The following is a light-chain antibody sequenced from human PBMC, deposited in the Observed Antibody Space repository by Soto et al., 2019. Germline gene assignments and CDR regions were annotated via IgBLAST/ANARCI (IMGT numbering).Light chain of an antibody. Sequence: QAVVTQPPSVSGAPGQRVTISCTGSRSNIGAGYDVHWYQQLPGTAPKLLIYGNSNRPSGVPDRFSGSKSGTSASLAITGLQAEDEADYYCQSYDSSLSYVFGTRTKVTVL. CDR2: GNS. CDR1: RSNIGAGYD. J-gene: IGLJ1*01. V-gene: IGLV1-40*01. CDR3: QSYDSSLSYV.